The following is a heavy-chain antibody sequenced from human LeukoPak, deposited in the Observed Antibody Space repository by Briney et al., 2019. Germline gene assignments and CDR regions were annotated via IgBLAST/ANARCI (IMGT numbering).Heavy chain of an antibody. V-gene: IGHV3-23*01. D-gene: IGHD3-9*01. J-gene: IGHJ4*02. CDR3: ARGARYFDWLLSRYFDY. CDR2: ISGSGGST. CDR1: GFTFSSYA. Sequence: GGSLRLSCAASGFTFSSYAMSWVRQAPGKGLEWVSAISGSGGSTYYADSVKGRFTISRDNAMNSLYLQMNSLRAEDTAVYYCARGARYFDWLLSRYFDYWGQGTLVTVSS.